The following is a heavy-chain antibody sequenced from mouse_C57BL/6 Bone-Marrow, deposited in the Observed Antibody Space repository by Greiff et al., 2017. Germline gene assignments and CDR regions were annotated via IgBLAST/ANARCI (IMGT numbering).Heavy chain of an antibody. CDR3: ARHEDYGNFHWYFDV. J-gene: IGHJ1*03. D-gene: IGHD2-1*01. V-gene: IGHV5-9*01. Sequence: EVKVIESGGGLVKPGGSLKLSCAASGFTFSSYTMSWVRQTPEKRLEWVATISGGGGNTYYPDSVKGRFPISRDNAKNTLYLQRSSLRSEYTALYYCARHEDYGNFHWYFDVWGTGTTVTVSA. CDR1: GFTFSSYT. CDR2: ISGGGGNT.